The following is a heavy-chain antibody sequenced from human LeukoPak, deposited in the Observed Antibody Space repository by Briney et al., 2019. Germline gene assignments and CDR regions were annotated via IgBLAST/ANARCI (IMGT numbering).Heavy chain of an antibody. CDR2: IHYSGST. D-gene: IGHD2-15*01. J-gene: IGHJ5*02. CDR3: ARVVVVAARVGWFDP. V-gene: IGHV4-59*01. Sequence: PSETLSLTCTVSGGSISRYYWSWIRQPPGKGLEWIGYIHYSGSTNYNPSLKSRVTISVDTSKNQFSLKLSSVTAADTAVYYCARVVVVAARVGWFDPWGQGTLGTVSS. CDR1: GGSISRYY.